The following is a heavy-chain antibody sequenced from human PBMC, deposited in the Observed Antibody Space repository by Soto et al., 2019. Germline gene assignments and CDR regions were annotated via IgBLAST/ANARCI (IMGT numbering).Heavy chain of an antibody. CDR1: GFTFNNYI. Sequence: GSLRLSCAASGFTFNNYIMSWVRQAPGTGLEWVSSISGSGGSTYYPDSVKGRFTISRDNSKNTLYLQMNSPRAEDTAVYYRAKGQFQRATITTVSRWYFEHWGQGT. J-gene: IGHJ1*01. CDR2: ISGSGGST. CDR3: AKGQFQRATITTVSRWYFEH. V-gene: IGHV3-23*01. D-gene: IGHD3-10*01.